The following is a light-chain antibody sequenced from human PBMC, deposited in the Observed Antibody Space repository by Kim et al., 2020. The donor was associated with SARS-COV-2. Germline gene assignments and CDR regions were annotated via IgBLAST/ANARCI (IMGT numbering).Light chain of an antibody. CDR1: QGIRDD. CDR3: LQDFTYPYT. Sequence: AIQMTQSPSSLSASVGDSVTITCRASQGIRDDLGWYQQKPGKAPKLLIFAASRLHTGVPSRFSGGRSGTDFTLTISSLQPEDFATYYCLQDFTYPYTFGQGTKLEI. CDR2: AAS. V-gene: IGKV1-6*01. J-gene: IGKJ2*01.